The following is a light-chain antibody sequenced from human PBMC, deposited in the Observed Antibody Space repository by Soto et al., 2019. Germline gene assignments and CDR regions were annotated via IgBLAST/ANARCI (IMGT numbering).Light chain of an antibody. V-gene: IGKV1-39*01. CDR3: QQSSSTPLT. Sequence: IHMTQSPSALSASVGDRVTISCRASETISHYLNWYQQKPGKAPKLLIYSASKLQSGVPARFSGSGSGTDFTLTITSLQSEDFATYYCQQSSSTPLTFGGGTKVDIK. J-gene: IGKJ4*01. CDR1: ETISHY. CDR2: SAS.